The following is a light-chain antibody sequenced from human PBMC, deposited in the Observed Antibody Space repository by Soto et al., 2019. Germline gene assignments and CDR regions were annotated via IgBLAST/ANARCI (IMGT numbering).Light chain of an antibody. CDR1: RSNIGSNT. CDR3: AAWDDSLDGPV. CDR2: SNS. Sequence: QAVVTQPPSASGTPGQRVTISCSGSRSNIGSNTVNWYHQLPGTAPELLIYSNSQRPSGVPDRFSGSKSGTSASLAISGLQSEDEADYYCAAWDDSLDGPVFGGGTKVTVL. J-gene: IGLJ2*01. V-gene: IGLV1-44*01.